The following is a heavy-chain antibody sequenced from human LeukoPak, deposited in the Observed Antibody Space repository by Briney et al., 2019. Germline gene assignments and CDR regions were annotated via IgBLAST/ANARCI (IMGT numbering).Heavy chain of an antibody. D-gene: IGHD5-18*01. J-gene: IGHJ4*02. CDR2: IIPILGIA. CDR1: GGTFISYA. Sequence: SVKVSCKASGGTFISYAISWVRQAPGQGLEWMGRIIPILGIANYAQKFQGRVTITADKSTSTAYMELSSLRSEDTAVYYCARSGYSYGYGEYYFDYWGQGTLVTVSS. CDR3: ARSGYSYGYGEYYFDY. V-gene: IGHV1-69*04.